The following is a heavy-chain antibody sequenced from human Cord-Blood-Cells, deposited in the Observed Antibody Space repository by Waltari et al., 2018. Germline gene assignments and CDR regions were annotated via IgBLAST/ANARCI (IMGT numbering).Heavy chain of an antibody. CDR3: AKDGNVFLDY. Sequence: QVQLVESGGGVVQPGRSLRLSCAASGFTFSSYGMHWVRRAPGKGLEGVAVISYDGRNKYYADSVKGQFTISRDNSKNTLYLQMNSLRAEDTAVYYCAKDGNVFLDYWGQGTLVTVSS. CDR2: ISYDGRNK. D-gene: IGHD3-3*01. CDR1: GFTFSSYG. J-gene: IGHJ4*02. V-gene: IGHV3-30*18.